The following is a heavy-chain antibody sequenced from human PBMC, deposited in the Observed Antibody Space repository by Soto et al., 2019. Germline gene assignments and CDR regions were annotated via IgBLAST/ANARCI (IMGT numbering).Heavy chain of an antibody. CDR1: GYTFTGYY. J-gene: IGHJ3*02. D-gene: IGHD3-9*01. CDR2: INPNSGGT. V-gene: IGHV1-2*04. CDR3: ARALYYDILTGPDAFDI. Sequence: ASVKVSCKASGYTFTGYYIHWVRQAPGQGLEWMGWINPNSGGTNYAQKFQGWVTMTRDTSISTAYMELSRLRSDDTAVYYCARALYYDILTGPDAFDIWGQGTMVTVSS.